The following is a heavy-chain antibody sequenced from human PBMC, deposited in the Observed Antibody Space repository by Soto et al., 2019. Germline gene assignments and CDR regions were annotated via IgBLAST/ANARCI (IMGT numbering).Heavy chain of an antibody. CDR3: ARERYILTGYEDS. CDR2: IYYSGST. CDR1: CCSISSYY. Sequence: PSETLSLTSTVSCCSISSYYWSWIRQPTGKGLEWIGYIYYSGSTNYNPSLKSRVTISVDTSKNQFSLKLSSVTAADTAVYYCARERYILTGYEDSWGQGTLVTV. V-gene: IGHV4-59*01. D-gene: IGHD3-9*01. J-gene: IGHJ5*01.